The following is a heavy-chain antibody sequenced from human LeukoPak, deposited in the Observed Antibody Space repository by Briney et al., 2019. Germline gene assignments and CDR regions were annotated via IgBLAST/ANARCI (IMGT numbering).Heavy chain of an antibody. CDR1: GFTVSSNY. J-gene: IGHJ4*02. D-gene: IGHD3-10*01. V-gene: IGHV3-66*02. CDR3: ARDRAGDYADY. Sequence: PGGSLRLSCAASGFTVSSNYMSWVRQAPGKGLEWVSVIYGGGSTYYADSVKGRFTISRDNSKNTLYLQMNSLRAEDTAVYYCARDRAGDYADYWGQGTLVTVSS. CDR2: IYGGGST.